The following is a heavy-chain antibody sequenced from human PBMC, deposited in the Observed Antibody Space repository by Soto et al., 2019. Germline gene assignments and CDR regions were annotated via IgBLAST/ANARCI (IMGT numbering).Heavy chain of an antibody. CDR1: GYPVTAYY. Sequence: QLHLVQSGAVVKKPGASVTVSCSASGYPVTAYYMHWVRQAPGRGLEWMGGINPATGAAKYTQTFPGRVTMNRDTSKSTVFVELSGLTSEDTAVFYCERGGGVGVAGSAAFDMWGQGTLVTVSS. CDR3: ERGGGVGVAGSAAFDM. V-gene: IGHV1-2*02. J-gene: IGHJ3*02. CDR2: INPATGAA. D-gene: IGHD3-3*01.